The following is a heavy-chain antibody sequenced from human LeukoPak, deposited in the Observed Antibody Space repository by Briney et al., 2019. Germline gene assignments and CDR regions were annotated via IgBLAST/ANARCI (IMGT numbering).Heavy chain of an antibody. CDR2: MNPNSGNT. D-gene: IGHD3-10*01. CDR1: GYTFTSYD. J-gene: IGHJ5*02. CDR3: ARDYESYYGSGSYYNSEP. V-gene: IGHV1-8*03. Sequence: ASVKVSCKASGYTFTSYDINWVRQATGQGLEWMGWMNPNSGNTGYAQKFQGRVTITRNTSISTAYMELSSLRSEDTAVYYCARDYESYYGSGSYYNSEPWGQGTLVTVSS.